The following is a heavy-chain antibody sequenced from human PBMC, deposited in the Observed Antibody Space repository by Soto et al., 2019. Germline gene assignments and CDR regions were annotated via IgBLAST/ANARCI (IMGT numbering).Heavy chain of an antibody. Sequence: SETLSLTCSVSVYSISSGYYWGWIRQPPGKGLEWIGSIYHSGSTYYNPSLKSRVAISVDTSKNQFSLKLSSVTAADTAVYYCAKIGYSSRWSPRLEYFHLWGQGNLVTVS. J-gene: IGHJ1*01. CDR3: AKIGYSSRWSPRLEYFHL. D-gene: IGHD6-13*01. CDR2: IYHSGST. CDR1: VYSISSGYY. V-gene: IGHV4-38-2*01.